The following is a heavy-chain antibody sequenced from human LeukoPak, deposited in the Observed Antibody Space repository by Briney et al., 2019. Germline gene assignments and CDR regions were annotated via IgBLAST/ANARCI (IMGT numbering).Heavy chain of an antibody. CDR1: GGSFSGYY. CDR2: INHSGST. Sequence: SETLSLTCAVYGGSFSGYYWSWIRQPPGKGLEWIGEINHSGSTNYNPSLKSRVTISVDTSKNQFSLKLSSVTAADTAVYYCARFGSGYSGYDVLISDNWFDPWGQGTLVTVSS. CDR3: ARFGSGYSGYDVLISDNWFDP. D-gene: IGHD5-12*01. J-gene: IGHJ5*02. V-gene: IGHV4-34*01.